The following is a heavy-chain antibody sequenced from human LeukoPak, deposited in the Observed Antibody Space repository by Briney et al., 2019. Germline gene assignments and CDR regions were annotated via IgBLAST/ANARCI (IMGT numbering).Heavy chain of an antibody. CDR2: IKQDGSEK. D-gene: IGHD3-22*01. J-gene: IGHJ5*02. CDR1: GFTFSSYW. V-gene: IGHV3-7*03. CDR3: AFLGGSSGYYYH. Sequence: GGSLRLSCAASGFTFSSYWMSWVRQAPGKGLEWVANIKQDGSEKYYVDSVKGRFTISRDNSKNTLYLQMNSLRAEDTAVYYCAFLGGSSGYYYHWGQGTLVTVSS.